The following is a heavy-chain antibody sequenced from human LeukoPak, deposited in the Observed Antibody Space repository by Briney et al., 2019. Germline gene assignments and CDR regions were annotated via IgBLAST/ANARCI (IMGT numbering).Heavy chain of an antibody. Sequence: GESLKISCKASGYSFSNYWIGWVRQLPGKGLEWMGIIYPADSNTLYSPSFQGQVTISADKSISTASLQWSSLKASDTAMYYCARRYYHSSEFDPWGQGTLVTVSS. V-gene: IGHV5-51*01. CDR1: GYSFSNYW. CDR3: ARRYYHSSEFDP. D-gene: IGHD3-22*01. CDR2: IYPADSNT. J-gene: IGHJ5*02.